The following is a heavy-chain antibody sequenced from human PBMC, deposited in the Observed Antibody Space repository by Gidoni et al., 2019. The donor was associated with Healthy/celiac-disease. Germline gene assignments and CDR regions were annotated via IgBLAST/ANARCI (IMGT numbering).Heavy chain of an antibody. CDR2: ISYDGRNK. CDR1: GFTFSSYA. Sequence: QVQLVESGVGVVQPGRSLRLSCAASGFTFSSYASHWVRQAPGKGLEWVAVISYDGRNKDYEDSVKGRFTISRDNSKNRLYLQMNSLRAEDTAVYYCAKGGYYDSMAGRPNPIFDYWGQGTLVTVSS. CDR3: AKGGYYDSMAGRPNPIFDY. J-gene: IGHJ4*02. D-gene: IGHD3-22*01. V-gene: IGHV3-30*18.